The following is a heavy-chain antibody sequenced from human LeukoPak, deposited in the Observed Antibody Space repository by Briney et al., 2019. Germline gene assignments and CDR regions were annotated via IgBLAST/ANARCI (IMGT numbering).Heavy chain of an antibody. V-gene: IGHV4-59*01. Sequence: SETLSLTCTVSGGSISSYYWSWIRQPPGKGLEWIGYIYYSGSTNYNPSLKSRVTISVDASKNQFSLKLSSVTAADTAVYYCARGTQDYPMDVWGKGTTVTVSS. J-gene: IGHJ6*04. CDR1: GGSISSYY. CDR3: ARGTQDYPMDV. CDR2: IYYSGST.